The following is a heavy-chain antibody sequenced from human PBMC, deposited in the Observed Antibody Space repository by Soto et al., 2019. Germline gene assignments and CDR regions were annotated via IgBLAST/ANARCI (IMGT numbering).Heavy chain of an antibody. V-gene: IGHV1-18*01. CDR2: ISAYNGNT. J-gene: IGHJ6*03. CDR1: GYTFTSYG. CDR3: ARESAGTTGKWDDSYMDV. D-gene: IGHD1-1*01. Sequence: QVQLVQSGAEVKKPGASVKVSCKASGYTFTSYGISWVRQAPGQVLEWMGWISAYNGNTNYAQKLQGRVTMTTDTATRTAYMELRSLRSDDTAVYFCARESAGTTGKWDDSYMDVWGKGTTVTVSS.